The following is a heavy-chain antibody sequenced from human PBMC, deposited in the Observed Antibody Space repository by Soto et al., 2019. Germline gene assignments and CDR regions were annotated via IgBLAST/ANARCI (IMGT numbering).Heavy chain of an antibody. D-gene: IGHD6-19*01. CDR1: GFTFSSYA. J-gene: IGHJ3*02. V-gene: IGHV3-23*01. CDR2: ISGSGGST. CDR3: AKGLTQWLVRGPAFDI. Sequence: ESGGGLVQPGGSLRLSCAASGFTFSSYAMSWVRQAPGKGLEWVSAISGSGGSTYYADSVKGRFTISRDNSKNTLYLQMNSLRAEDTAVYYCAKGLTQWLVRGPAFDIWGQGTMVTVSS.